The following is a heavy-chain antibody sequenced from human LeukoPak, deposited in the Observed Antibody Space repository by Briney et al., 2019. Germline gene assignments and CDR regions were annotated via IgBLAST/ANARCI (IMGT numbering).Heavy chain of an antibody. V-gene: IGHV1-69*02. CDR1: GYTFTGYY. Sequence: SVRVSCKASGYTFTGYYMHWVRQAPGQGLEWMGRIIPILGIANYAQKFQGRVTITADKSTSTAYMELSSLRSEDTAVYYCASRYSSSWAYFDYWGQGTLVTVSS. CDR3: ASRYSSSWAYFDY. CDR2: IIPILGIA. D-gene: IGHD6-13*01. J-gene: IGHJ4*02.